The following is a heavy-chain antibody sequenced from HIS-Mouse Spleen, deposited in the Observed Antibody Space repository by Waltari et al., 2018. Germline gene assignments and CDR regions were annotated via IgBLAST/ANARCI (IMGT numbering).Heavy chain of an antibody. Sequence: QVQLVESGGGGFQPGRSLRLSCAASGFTFSGYGMPGVRQAPGKGVGWVAVISDYGSNKYYADSVKGRFTISRDNSKNTLYLQMNSLRAEDTAVYYCAKASSGWLDYWGQGTLVTVSS. D-gene: IGHD6-19*01. CDR3: AKASSGWLDY. V-gene: IGHV3-30*18. J-gene: IGHJ4*02. CDR1: GFTFSGYG. CDR2: ISDYGSNK.